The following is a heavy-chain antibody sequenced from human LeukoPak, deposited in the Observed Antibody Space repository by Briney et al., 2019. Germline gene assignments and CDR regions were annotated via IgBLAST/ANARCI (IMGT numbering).Heavy chain of an antibody. CDR1: GFTFITYA. V-gene: IGHV3-7*01. D-gene: IGHD4-17*01. Sequence: GGSLRLSCAASGFTFITYAMSWVRQAPGKGLEWVANIKQDGSEKYYVDSVKGRFTISRDNAKNSLYLQMNSLRAEDTAVYYCARGQVIRGDADYWGQGTLATVSS. J-gene: IGHJ4*02. CDR3: ARGQVIRGDADY. CDR2: IKQDGSEK.